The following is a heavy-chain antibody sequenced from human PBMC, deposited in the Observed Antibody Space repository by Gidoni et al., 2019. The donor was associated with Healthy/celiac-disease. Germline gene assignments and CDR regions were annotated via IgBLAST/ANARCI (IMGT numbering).Heavy chain of an antibody. D-gene: IGHD3-3*01. V-gene: IGHV1-69*01. CDR3: ARDGERITIFGVARYYYYYMDV. J-gene: IGHJ6*03. Sequence: QVQLVQSGAEVKKPGSSVKVSCKASGGTFSSYAISWVRQAPGQGLEWMGGIIPIFGTANYAQKFQGRVTITADESTSTAYMELSSLRSEDTAVYYCARDGERITIFGVARYYYYYMDVWGKGTTVTVSS. CDR2: IIPIFGTA. CDR1: GGTFSSYA.